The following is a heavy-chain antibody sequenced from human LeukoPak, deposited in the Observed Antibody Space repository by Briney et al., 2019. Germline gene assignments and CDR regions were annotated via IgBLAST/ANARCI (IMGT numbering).Heavy chain of an antibody. D-gene: IGHD1-7*01. J-gene: IGHJ4*02. CDR1: GFTFSSYS. CDR3: ARAHNWKYGTFDY. CDR2: ISSSSSYI. Sequence: GGSLRLSCAASGFTFSSYSMNWVRQAPGKGLEWVSCISSSSSYIYYADSVKGRFTISRDNAENSLYLQMNSLRAEDTAVYYCARAHNWKYGTFDYWGQGTLVTVSS. V-gene: IGHV3-21*01.